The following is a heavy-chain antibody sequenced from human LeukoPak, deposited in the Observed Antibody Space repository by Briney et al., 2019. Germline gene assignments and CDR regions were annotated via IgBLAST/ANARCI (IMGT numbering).Heavy chain of an antibody. CDR1: GYTFTGYY. V-gene: IGHV1-2*02. CDR3: ARGLGYSYGSDPRLDY. CDR2: INPNSGGT. Sequence: ASVKVSCKASGYTFTGYYMHWVRQAPGQGLEWMGWINPNSGGTNYAQKFQGRVTMTRDTSISTAYLELSRLRSDDTAVYYCARGLGYSYGSDPRLDYWGQGTLVTVS. J-gene: IGHJ4*02. D-gene: IGHD5-18*01.